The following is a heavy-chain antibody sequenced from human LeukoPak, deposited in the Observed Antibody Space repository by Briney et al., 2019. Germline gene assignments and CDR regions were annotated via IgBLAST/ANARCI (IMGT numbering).Heavy chain of an antibody. Sequence: GGSLRLSCVASGFTVSSHYMNWVRQAPGKGLQWVSVLYSDGTTYYADSVKGRFTISRDNSRSTLYLQMNSLRAEDTAVYFCARVAYYRVTADQITDAFDVWGRGTAVTVSS. CDR1: GFTVSSHY. V-gene: IGHV3-66*01. D-gene: IGHD2-21*02. J-gene: IGHJ3*01. CDR2: LYSDGTT. CDR3: ARVAYYRVTADQITDAFDV.